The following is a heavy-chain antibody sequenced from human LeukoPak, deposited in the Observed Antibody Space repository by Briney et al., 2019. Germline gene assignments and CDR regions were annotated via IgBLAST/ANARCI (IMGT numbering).Heavy chain of an antibody. CDR3: ARAINWNDAFDP. CDR2: ISSSSSYI. J-gene: IGHJ5*02. V-gene: IGHV3-21*01. CDR1: GFTFSSYS. D-gene: IGHD1-1*01. Sequence: PGGSLRLSCAASGFTFSSYSMNWVRQAPGKGLEWVSSISSSSSYIYYADSVKGRFTISRDNAKNSLYLQMNSLRAEDTAVYYCARAINWNDAFDPWGQGPRSPSPQ.